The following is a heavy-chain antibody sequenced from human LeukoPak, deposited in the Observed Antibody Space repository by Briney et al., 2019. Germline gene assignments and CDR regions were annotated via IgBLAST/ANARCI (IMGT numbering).Heavy chain of an antibody. CDR2: FDAEDGET. Sequence: GASVKVSCKVSGYTLTELSMHWVRQAPGKGLEWMGGFDAEDGETIYAQKFQGRVTMTEDTSTDTAYMELSRLTSEDTAVYYCATDGNYYDSSGYYKRWGQGTLVTVSS. CDR1: GYTLTELS. J-gene: IGHJ4*02. V-gene: IGHV1-24*01. CDR3: ATDGNYYDSSGYYKR. D-gene: IGHD3-22*01.